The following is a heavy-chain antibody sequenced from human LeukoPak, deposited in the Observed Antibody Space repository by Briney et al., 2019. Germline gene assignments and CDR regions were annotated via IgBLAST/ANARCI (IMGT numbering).Heavy chain of an antibody. CDR3: AGGTGFIIKD. CDR2: IKQDGSEK. D-gene: IGHD3-9*01. V-gene: IGHV3-7*03. CDR1: GFTFSSYA. Sequence: GGSLRLSCSASGFTFSSYAMHWVRQAPGKGLEWVANIKQDGSEKNYVDSVKGRFTISRDNAKNSLYLQMNNLRVEDTAMYYCAGGTGFIIKDWGQGTLVTVSS. J-gene: IGHJ4*02.